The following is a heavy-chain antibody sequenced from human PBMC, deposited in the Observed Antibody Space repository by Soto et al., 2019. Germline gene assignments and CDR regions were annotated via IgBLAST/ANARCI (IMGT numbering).Heavy chain of an antibody. CDR1: GFTFSSYA. V-gene: IGHV3-30-3*01. Sequence: QVQLMESGGGVVQPGRSLRLSCAASGFTFSSYAMHWVRQAPGKGLEWVAVISYDGSNKYYADSVKGRFTISRDNSKNTLYLQMNSLRAEDTAVYYCARETYSSGWTPTFDYWGQGTLVTVSS. CDR3: ARETYSSGWTPTFDY. D-gene: IGHD6-19*01. J-gene: IGHJ4*02. CDR2: ISYDGSNK.